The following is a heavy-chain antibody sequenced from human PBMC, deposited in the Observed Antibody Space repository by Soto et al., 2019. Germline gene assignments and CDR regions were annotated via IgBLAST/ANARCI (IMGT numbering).Heavy chain of an antibody. CDR2: IDPSDSYT. J-gene: IGHJ6*02. V-gene: IGHV5-10-1*01. Sequence: GESLKISCKGSGYSFTSYWISWVRQMPGKCLEWMGRIDPSDSYTNYSPSFQGHVTISADKSISTAYLQWSSLKASDTAMYYCATPSPYYDFWSGYSPNYYYGMDVWGQGTTVTVSS. D-gene: IGHD3-3*01. CDR1: GYSFTSYW. CDR3: ATPSPYYDFWSGYSPNYYYGMDV.